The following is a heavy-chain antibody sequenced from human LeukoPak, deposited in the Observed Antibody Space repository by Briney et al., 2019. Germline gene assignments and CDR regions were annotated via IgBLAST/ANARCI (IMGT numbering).Heavy chain of an antibody. CDR1: GGSISSYY. CDR2: ISYSGST. CDR3: ARRGVVPAAISPN. D-gene: IGHD2-2*01. V-gene: IGHV4-59*12. J-gene: IGHJ2*01. Sequence: SETLSLTCTVSGGSISSYYWSWIRQPPGKGLEWIGYISYSGSTYYNPSLKSRVTISVDTSKNQFSLKLSSVTAADTAVYYCARRGVVPAAISPNWGRGTLVTVSS.